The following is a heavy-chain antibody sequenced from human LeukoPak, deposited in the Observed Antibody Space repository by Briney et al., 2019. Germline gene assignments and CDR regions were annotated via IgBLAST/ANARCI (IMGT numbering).Heavy chain of an antibody. Sequence: SRINSDGSRTNYADSVKGRFTISRDSAKNTLYLQMNSLRAEDTAVYYCARTRYSGNSADYWGQGTLVTVSS. J-gene: IGHJ4*02. CDR3: ARTRYSGNSADY. D-gene: IGHD1-26*01. V-gene: IGHV3-74*01. CDR2: INSDGSRT.